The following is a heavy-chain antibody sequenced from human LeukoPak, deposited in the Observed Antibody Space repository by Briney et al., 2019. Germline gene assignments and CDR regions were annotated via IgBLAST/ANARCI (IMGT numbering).Heavy chain of an antibody. D-gene: IGHD3-10*01. Sequence: GGSLRLSCAASGFTFSGYYMSWFRQAPGTGPEWISYITSSGSNIYYADSVKGRFTVSRDNAKNSLYLQMNSLRADDTAVYYCVRQWFGDYWGQGTLVTVSS. V-gene: IGHV3-11*01. CDR2: ITSSGSNI. J-gene: IGHJ4*02. CDR3: VRQWFGDY. CDR1: GFTFSGYY.